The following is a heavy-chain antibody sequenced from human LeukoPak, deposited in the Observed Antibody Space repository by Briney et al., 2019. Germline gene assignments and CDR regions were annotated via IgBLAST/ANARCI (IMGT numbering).Heavy chain of an antibody. CDR1: GGSISSSSYY. Sequence: SETLSLACTVSGGSISSSSYYWGWIRQPPGKGLEWIGSIYYSGSTYYNPSLKSRVTISVDTSKNQFSLKLSSATAADTAVYYCARVVVTLDAFDIWGQGTMVTVSS. J-gene: IGHJ3*02. CDR3: ARVVVTLDAFDI. D-gene: IGHD2-15*01. V-gene: IGHV4-39*01. CDR2: IYYSGST.